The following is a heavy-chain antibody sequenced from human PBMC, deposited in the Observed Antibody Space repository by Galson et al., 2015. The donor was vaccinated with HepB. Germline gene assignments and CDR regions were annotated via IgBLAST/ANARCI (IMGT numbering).Heavy chain of an antibody. CDR1: GFIFRHHA. Sequence: SLRLSCAGSGFIFRHHAMAWIRQAPGKGLEWVSGINGRGSTRSYSDAVKGRFSISRDNSKDTVFLQMDNLRAEDTAVYYCVKAGSWFGGDWFEPWGLRALIPSAVHTCREPNLLQMDTVCEQDMDVCCCVGGSSVFGGHWLGPWGQGARVSV. D-gene: IGHD3-16*01. CDR2: INGRGSTR. J-gene: IGHJ5*02. V-gene: IGHV3-23*01. CDR3: VKAGSWFGGDWFEPWGLRALIPSAVHTCREPNLLQMDTVCEQDMDVCCCVGGSSVFGGHWLGP.